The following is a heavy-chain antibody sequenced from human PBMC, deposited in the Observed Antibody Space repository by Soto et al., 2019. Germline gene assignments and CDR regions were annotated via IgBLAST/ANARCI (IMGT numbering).Heavy chain of an antibody. V-gene: IGHV5-51*01. CDR1: GYSFTSYW. D-gene: IGHD3-10*01. J-gene: IGHJ6*02. CDR3: ARLDGSGSYPYYHGMDV. CDR2: IYPGDSDT. Sequence: GESLKISCKGSGYSFTSYWIGWVRQMPGKGLEWMGIIYPGDSDTRYSPSFQGQVTISADKSISTAYLQWSSLKASDTAMYYCARLDGSGSYPYYHGMDVWGQGTTVTVSS.